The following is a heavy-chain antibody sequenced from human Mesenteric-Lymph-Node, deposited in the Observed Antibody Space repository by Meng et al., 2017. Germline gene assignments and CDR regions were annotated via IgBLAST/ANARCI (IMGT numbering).Heavy chain of an antibody. V-gene: IGHV1-8*03. Sequence: ASVKVFCKASGYTFTSYDINWVRQATGQGLEWMGWMNPNSGNTGYAQKFQGRVTITRNTSISTAYMELSSLRSEDTAVYYCARGLQLVRGEFDYWGQGTQVTVSS. CDR2: MNPNSGNT. CDR3: ARGLQLVRGEFDY. CDR1: GYTFTSYD. J-gene: IGHJ4*02. D-gene: IGHD6-13*01.